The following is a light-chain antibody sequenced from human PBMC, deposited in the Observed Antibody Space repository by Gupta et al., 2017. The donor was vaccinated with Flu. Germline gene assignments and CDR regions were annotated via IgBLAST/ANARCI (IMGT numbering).Light chain of an antibody. V-gene: IGLV2-14*01. CDR1: SSDIGGYNY. CDR3: SSYTNTTTLFL. CDR2: EVR. J-gene: IGLJ2*01. Sequence: QSSLTQPASVSGSPGQSITLSCTGTSSDIGGYNYVSWYQQHPGKAPKLMIFEVRHRPSGVSTRFSGSKSGNTASLTLSGLQVEAEADYYYSSYTNTTTLFLFGGGTKLTVL.